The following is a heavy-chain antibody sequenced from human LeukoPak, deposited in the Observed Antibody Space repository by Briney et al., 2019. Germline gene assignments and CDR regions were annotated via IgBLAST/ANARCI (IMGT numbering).Heavy chain of an antibody. J-gene: IGHJ4*02. V-gene: IGHV1-2*04. CDR1: GYTFTGYY. CDR2: INPNSGGT. Sequence: ASVKVSCKASGYTFTGYYMHWVRQAPGQGLEWMGWINPNSGGTNYAQKFQGWVTMTRDTSISTAYMELSRLRSYDTAVYYCARADTTYGSGSYFTFDYWGQGTLVTVSS. D-gene: IGHD3-10*01. CDR3: ARADTTYGSGSYFTFDY.